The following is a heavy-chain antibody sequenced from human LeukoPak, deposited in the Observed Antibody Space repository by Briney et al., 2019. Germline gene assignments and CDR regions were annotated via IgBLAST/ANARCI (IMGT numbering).Heavy chain of an antibody. CDR3: VRVEYYYGSGSYYPDY. D-gene: IGHD3-10*01. V-gene: IGHV3-74*01. Sequence: GGSLPLSCAASGFTFSGYWMHWVGHAPGKGPMWVSRINSDKTTTGYADSVKGRFTISRDNAKNTLYLQMNSLRAEDTAVYYCVRVEYYYGSGSYYPDYWGQGIIGSVTS. J-gene: IGHJ4*02. CDR2: INSDKTTT. CDR1: GFTFSGYW.